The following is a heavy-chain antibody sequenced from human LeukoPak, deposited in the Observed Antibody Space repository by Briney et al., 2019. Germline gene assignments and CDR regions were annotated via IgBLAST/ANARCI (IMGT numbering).Heavy chain of an antibody. V-gene: IGHV4-4*07. CDR2: IHTSGST. CDR1: GGSINNYH. Sequence: PSETLSLTCTVSGGSINNYHWSWVRQPAGKGLEWIGRIHTSGSTYYNPSLKSRVTMSIDTSKNQFSLKLNSVTAADTAVYYCARGHNRNWGEFDPWGQGALVTVSS. J-gene: IGHJ5*02. D-gene: IGHD1-7*01. CDR3: ARGHNRNWGEFDP.